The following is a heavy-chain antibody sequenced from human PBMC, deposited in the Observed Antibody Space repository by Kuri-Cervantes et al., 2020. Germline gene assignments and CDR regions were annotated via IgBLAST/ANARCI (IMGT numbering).Heavy chain of an antibody. J-gene: IGHJ6*03. D-gene: IGHD6-19*01. CDR2: INPNSGNT. CDR1: GYTFTGYY. Sequence: ASVKVSCKASGYTFTGYYMHWVRQAPGQGLEWMGWINPNSGNTDYAQKFQGRITMTRSTSISTACMELSSLRSEDTAVYYCVRRSSGWPQSYYYLYYMDVWGKGTTVTVSS. CDR3: VRRSSGWPQSYYYLYYMDV. V-gene: IGHV1-8*02.